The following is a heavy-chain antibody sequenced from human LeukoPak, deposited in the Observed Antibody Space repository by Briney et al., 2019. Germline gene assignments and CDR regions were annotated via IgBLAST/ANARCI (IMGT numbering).Heavy chain of an antibody. J-gene: IGHJ6*02. D-gene: IGHD3-10*01. CDR1: GFTFTSSA. CDR3: AAGFSGSYYPLYYYYGMDV. Sequence: SVKVSCKACGFTFTSSAVQWVRQARGQRLEWIGWIVVGSGNTNYAQKFQERVTITRDMSTSTAYMELSSLRSEDTAVYYCAAGFSGSYYPLYYYYGMDVWGQGTTVTVSS. V-gene: IGHV1-58*01. CDR2: IVVGSGNT.